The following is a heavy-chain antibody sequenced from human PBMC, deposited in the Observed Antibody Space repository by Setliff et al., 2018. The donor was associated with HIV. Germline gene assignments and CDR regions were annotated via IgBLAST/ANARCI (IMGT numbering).Heavy chain of an antibody. CDR3: ARCLNTEYWSGYSPFDY. J-gene: IGHJ4*02. D-gene: IGHD3-3*01. V-gene: IGHV3-74*01. CDR1: GFAFDNYW. CDR2: ITNDGTTT. Sequence: RGESLTISCAASGFAFDNYWMDWVRQAPGKGLVWVSRITNDGTTTTYADSVKGRFTISRDNAKNSLFLQMDSLRAEDTAVYYCARCLNTEYWSGYSPFDYWGLGSLVTVSS.